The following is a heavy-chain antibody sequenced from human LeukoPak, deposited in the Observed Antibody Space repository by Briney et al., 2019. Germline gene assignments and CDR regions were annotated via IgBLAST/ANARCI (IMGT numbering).Heavy chain of an antibody. V-gene: IGHV1-18*01. J-gene: IGHJ4*02. CDR3: ARGSVVVSGAFDY. CDR1: GYIFTKYD. CDR2: ISANNGNT. D-gene: IGHD2-2*01. Sequence: GASVKVSCKASGYIFTKYDISWVRQAPGQGLEWMGWISANNGNTKYAQKLQGRVTMTTDTSTSTAYMELLSLRSDDTAVYYCARGSVVVSGAFDYWGQGTLVTVSS.